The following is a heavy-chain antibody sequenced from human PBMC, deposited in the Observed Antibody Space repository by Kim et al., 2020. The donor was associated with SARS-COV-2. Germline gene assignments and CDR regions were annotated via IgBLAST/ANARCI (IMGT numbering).Heavy chain of an antibody. CDR2: IWYDGSNK. CDR1: GFTFSSYG. D-gene: IGHD5-12*01. Sequence: GGSLRLSCAASGFTFSSYGMHWVRQAPGKGLEWVAVIWYDGSNKYYADSVKGRFTISRDNSKNTLYLQMNSLRAEDTAVYYCARAFSRGYSGYHDAFDIWGQGTMVTVSS. J-gene: IGHJ3*02. V-gene: IGHV3-33*01. CDR3: ARAFSRGYSGYHDAFDI.